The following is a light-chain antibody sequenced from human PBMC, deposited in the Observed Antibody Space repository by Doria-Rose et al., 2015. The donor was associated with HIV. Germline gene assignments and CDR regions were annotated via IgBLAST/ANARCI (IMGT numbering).Light chain of an antibody. CDR2: EVS. CDR1: SSDVGGYNR. CDR3: SSYADNRWV. Sequence: QSVLTQPPSASGSPGQSVAISCTGTSSDVGGYNRVSWYQQHPGKAPKLMIYEVSQRPSGVPDRFSGSKSGNTASQTVSGLQADDEADYYCSSYADNRWVFGGGTKLTVL. V-gene: IGLV2-8*01. J-gene: IGLJ3*02.